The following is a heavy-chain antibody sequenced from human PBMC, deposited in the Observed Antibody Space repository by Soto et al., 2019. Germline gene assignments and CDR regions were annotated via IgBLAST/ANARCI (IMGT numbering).Heavy chain of an antibody. V-gene: IGHV3-48*03. J-gene: IGHJ5*02. D-gene: IGHD2-15*01. CDR2: ISSSGSTN. Sequence: EAHLVESGGGLVQPGGSLRLSCAASGFTFSRYEMNWVRQAPGKGLEWVSYISSSGSTNYYADSVKGRFTISRDNAKNSLYLQMNSLRAEDTAVYYWARGYCSGGSCYTDPWGQGTLVTVSS. CDR3: ARGYCSGGSCYTDP. CDR1: GFTFSRYE.